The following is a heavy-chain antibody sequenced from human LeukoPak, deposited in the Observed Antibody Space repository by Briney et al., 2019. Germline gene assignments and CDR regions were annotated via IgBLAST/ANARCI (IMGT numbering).Heavy chain of an antibody. J-gene: IGHJ4*02. CDR3: AREGTGLVIITASFDY. D-gene: IGHD3-9*01. V-gene: IGHV4-4*02. CDR2: IYYSGNT. Sequence: PSETLSLTCAVSGGSISSSNWWSWIRQPPGKGLEWIGSIYYSGNTYYNPSLKSRVTISVDTSKNDFSLKLTSVTAADTAVYYCAREGTGLVIITASFDYWGQGILVTVSS. CDR1: GGSISSSNW.